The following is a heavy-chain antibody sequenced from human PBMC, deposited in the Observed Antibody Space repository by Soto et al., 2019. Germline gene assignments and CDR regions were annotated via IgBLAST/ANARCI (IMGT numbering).Heavy chain of an antibody. Sequence: QVQLVQSGAEEKKPPPSPQVPCNPPGYTFTSYAMHWVRQAPGQRLEWMGWINAGNGNTKYSQKFQGRVTITRDTSASTAYMELSSLRSEDTAVYYCARDPSYYGMDVWGQGTTVTVSS. CDR1: GYTFTSYA. CDR2: INAGNGNT. J-gene: IGHJ6*02. CDR3: ARDPSYYGMDV. V-gene: IGHV1-3*05.